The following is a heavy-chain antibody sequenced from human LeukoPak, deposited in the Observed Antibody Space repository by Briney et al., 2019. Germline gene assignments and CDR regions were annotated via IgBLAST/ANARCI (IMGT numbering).Heavy chain of an antibody. CDR1: GGTFSSYA. Sequence: SVKVSCKASGGTFSSYAISWVRQAPGQGLEWMGGIIRIFGTANYAQKFQGRVTITTDESTSTTYMELSSLRSEDTAVYYCARTPNYYDSSGYHDAFDIWGQGTMVTVSS. D-gene: IGHD3-22*01. CDR2: IIRIFGTA. V-gene: IGHV1-69*05. CDR3: ARTPNYYDSSGYHDAFDI. J-gene: IGHJ3*02.